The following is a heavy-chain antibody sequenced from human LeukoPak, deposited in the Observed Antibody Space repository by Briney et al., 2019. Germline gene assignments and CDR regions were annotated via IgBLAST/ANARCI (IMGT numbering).Heavy chain of an antibody. CDR1: DGSFSGYS. V-gene: IGHV4-34*01. CDR3: ARDRPVTGANWFDP. J-gene: IGHJ5*02. CDR2: INHSGST. Sequence: SETLSLTCAVYDGSFSGYSWSWIRQPPGKGLEWIGEINHSGSTNYNPSLKRRVTISLDTSKNQFSLRLSSVTAADTAVYYCARDRPVTGANWFDPWGQGALVTVSS. D-gene: IGHD4-11*01.